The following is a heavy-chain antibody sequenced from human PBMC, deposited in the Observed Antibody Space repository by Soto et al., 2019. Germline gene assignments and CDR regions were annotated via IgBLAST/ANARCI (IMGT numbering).Heavy chain of an antibody. Sequence: SETLSLTCTVSGGSISSSTYYWSWIRQPPGRGPEWIGSIYYSGNTYYKPSLKSRDSISIDTSRNQFSLKLTSVTAADTGVYYCASSSPFHYWGPGILVTVSS. D-gene: IGHD6-6*01. J-gene: IGHJ4*02. V-gene: IGHV4-39*01. CDR1: GGSISSSTYY. CDR3: ASSSPFHY. CDR2: IYYSGNT.